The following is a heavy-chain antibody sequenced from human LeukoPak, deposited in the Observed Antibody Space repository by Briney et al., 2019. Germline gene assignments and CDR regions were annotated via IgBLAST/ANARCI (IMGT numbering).Heavy chain of an antibody. D-gene: IGHD2-21*02. CDR1: GGSINSYY. CDR3: ARGPPRFCAGDCYLRYFDY. V-gene: IGHV4-59*01. CDR2: IYYSGST. Sequence: SETLSLTCTVSGGSINSYYWGWIRQPPGKGLEWIGYIYYSGSTNYNPSLKSRVTISVDTSKNHLSLNLSSVTAADTAVYSCARGPPRFCAGDCYLRYFDYWGQGTLVTVSS. J-gene: IGHJ4*02.